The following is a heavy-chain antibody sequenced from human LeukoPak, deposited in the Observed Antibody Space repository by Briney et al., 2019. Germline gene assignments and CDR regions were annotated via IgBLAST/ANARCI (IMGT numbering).Heavy chain of an antibody. J-gene: IGHJ1*01. V-gene: IGHV4-39*01. CDR1: GASISTHTYY. Sequence: SETLSLTCTVSGASISTHTYYWGWIRQPPGKGLEWIGSIYYNGNTYYNPSLKSRVTISVDTSNNQLSLKLRSVTAADTAVYYCARSYCAGDCYTEYFQHWGQGTLVTVSS. CDR3: ARSYCAGDCYTEYFQH. D-gene: IGHD2-21*02. CDR2: IYYNGNT.